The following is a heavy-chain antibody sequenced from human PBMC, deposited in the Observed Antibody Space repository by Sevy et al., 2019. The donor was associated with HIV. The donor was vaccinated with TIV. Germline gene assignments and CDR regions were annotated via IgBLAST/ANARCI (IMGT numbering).Heavy chain of an antibody. D-gene: IGHD1-26*01. CDR1: GFTFSPYW. J-gene: IGHJ4*02. V-gene: IGHV3-7*04. CDR3: ARGVGLDC. Sequence: GGSLRLSCAASGFTFSPYWMTWVRQAPGKWLEWVANIRPDGSDKYYVDSGRGRFTNSRDNAKKSLYLQMNSVGAGDTAMYYCARGVGLDCWGQGALVTVS. CDR2: IRPDGSDK.